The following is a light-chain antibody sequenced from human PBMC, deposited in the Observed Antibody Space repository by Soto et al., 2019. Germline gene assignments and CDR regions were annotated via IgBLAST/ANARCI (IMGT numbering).Light chain of an antibody. CDR2: DAS. CDR1: QDISNY. CDR3: QQYDNF. J-gene: IGKJ3*01. Sequence: DLQMTQSPSSLSASVGDRVTITCQASQDISNYLNWYQQKPGKAPKLLIYDASTLETGVPSRFSGSGSGTVFTFTISSLQPEDFATYYCQQYDNFFGPGTKVDVK. V-gene: IGKV1-33*01.